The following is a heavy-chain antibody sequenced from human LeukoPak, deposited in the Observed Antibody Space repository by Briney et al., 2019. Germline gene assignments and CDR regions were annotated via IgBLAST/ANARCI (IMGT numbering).Heavy chain of an antibody. Sequence: SKTLSLTCAVYGGSFSGYYWSWIRQPPGKGLEWIGKINHSGSTNYNPSLKSRVTISVDTSKNQFSLKLSSVTAADTAVYYCARGTHYYDSSGPGGGFDYWGQGTLVTVSS. V-gene: IGHV4-34*01. J-gene: IGHJ4*02. CDR2: INHSGST. D-gene: IGHD3-22*01. CDR3: ARGTHYYDSSGPGGGFDY. CDR1: GGSFSGYY.